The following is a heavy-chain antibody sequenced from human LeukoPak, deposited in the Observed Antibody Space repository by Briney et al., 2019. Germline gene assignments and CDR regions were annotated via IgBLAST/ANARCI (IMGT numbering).Heavy chain of an antibody. V-gene: IGHV5-51*01. Sequence: GASLKICCKGSGYSFTSYRIGWVRQMPGEGLEWMGIIYPGDSDTRYSPSFQGQVTISADKSISTAYLQWSSLKASDTAKYYCARYKQLVRGYFDYWGQGTLVTVSS. CDR3: ARYKQLVRGYFDY. J-gene: IGHJ4*02. CDR1: GYSFTSYR. CDR2: IYPGDSDT. D-gene: IGHD6-6*01.